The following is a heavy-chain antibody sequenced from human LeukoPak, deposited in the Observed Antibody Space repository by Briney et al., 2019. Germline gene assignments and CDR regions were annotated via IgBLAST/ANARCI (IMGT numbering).Heavy chain of an antibody. CDR2: INSDGSIT. Sequence: PGGSLRLSCAASGFTFTTYWMHWVRQAPGKGLVWVSHINSDGSITSYADSVKGRFTISRDNSKNTLYVQMDSLRVEDTTVYYCATGSGYYYDHWGQGTLVTVSS. D-gene: IGHD3-22*01. V-gene: IGHV3-74*01. J-gene: IGHJ4*02. CDR1: GFTFTTYW. CDR3: ATGSGYYYDH.